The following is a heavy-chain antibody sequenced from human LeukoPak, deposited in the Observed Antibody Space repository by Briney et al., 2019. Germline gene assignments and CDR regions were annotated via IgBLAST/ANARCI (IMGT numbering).Heavy chain of an antibody. J-gene: IGHJ3*02. Sequence: EASVKASCKASGYTFTSYDINWVRQATGQGLEWMGWMSPNSGNTGYAQKFQGRVTMTRNTSISTAYMELSSLRSEDTAVYYCARLSRSDGAFDIWGQGTMVTVSS. V-gene: IGHV1-8*01. CDR1: GYTFTSYD. CDR2: MSPNSGNT. CDR3: ARLSRSDGAFDI. D-gene: IGHD1-26*01.